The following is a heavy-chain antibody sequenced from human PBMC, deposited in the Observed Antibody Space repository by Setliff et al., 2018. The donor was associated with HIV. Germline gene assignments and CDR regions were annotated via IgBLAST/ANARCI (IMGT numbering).Heavy chain of an antibody. V-gene: IGHV7-4-1*02. CDR1: GYNVTVSA. Sequence: ASVKVSCKASGYNVTVSAINWVRQAPGQALEWLGWINTKTGNPTYAQGLTGRFVFSLDTSVNTAYLQVSSLETEDTAVYYCARDGYYYDSSGHLAYYFDYWGQGTLVTVSS. D-gene: IGHD3-22*01. CDR2: INTKTGNP. J-gene: IGHJ4*02. CDR3: ARDGYYYDSSGHLAYYFDY.